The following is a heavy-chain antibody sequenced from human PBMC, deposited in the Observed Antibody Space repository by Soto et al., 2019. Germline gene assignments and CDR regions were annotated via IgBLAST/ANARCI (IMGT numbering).Heavy chain of an antibody. Sequence: GGSLRLSCAASGFTFSSYSMSWVPQAPGKGLEWVSVISGSGGSTYYADSVKGRFTISRDNSKNTLYLQMNSPRAEDTAVYYCAKRGSGSQLDYWGQGTLVTVSS. CDR3: AKRGSGSQLDY. CDR2: ISGSGGST. J-gene: IGHJ4*02. D-gene: IGHD1-26*01. V-gene: IGHV3-23*01. CDR1: GFTFSSYS.